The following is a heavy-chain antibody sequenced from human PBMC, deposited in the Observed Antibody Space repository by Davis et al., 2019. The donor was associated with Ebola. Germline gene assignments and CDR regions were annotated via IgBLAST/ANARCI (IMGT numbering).Heavy chain of an antibody. Sequence: MPSETLSLTCTVSGGSISSNNYFWGWIRQPPGKGLEWIGGIHDSGGTFYNPSLKSRVTISVDTSKNQFSLKMNSMTAADTAVYYCAGPSSDWGDYFYYGMDVWGKGTTVTVSS. D-gene: IGHD7-27*01. V-gene: IGHV4-39*01. CDR3: AGPSSDWGDYFYYGMDV. CDR2: IHDSGGT. CDR1: GGSISSNNYF. J-gene: IGHJ6*04.